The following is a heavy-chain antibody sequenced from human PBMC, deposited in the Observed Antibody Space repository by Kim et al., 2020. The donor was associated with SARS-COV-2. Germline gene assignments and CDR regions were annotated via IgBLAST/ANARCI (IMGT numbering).Heavy chain of an antibody. D-gene: IGHD6-13*01. Sequence: YNPSLTTRVTISVDTSKNQVSLKLTSVTAADTALYYCARQEAAAACFDPWGQGILVTVSS. CDR3: ARQEAAAACFDP. J-gene: IGHJ5*02. V-gene: IGHV4-39*01.